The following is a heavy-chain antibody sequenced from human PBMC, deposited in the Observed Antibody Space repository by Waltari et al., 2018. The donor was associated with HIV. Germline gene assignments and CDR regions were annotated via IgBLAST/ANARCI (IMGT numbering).Heavy chain of an antibody. CDR2: IKTKTDGGTV. J-gene: IGHJ4*02. V-gene: IGHV3-15*01. D-gene: IGHD3-10*02. CDR3: TTIQFYYVFEF. Sequence: QAPGKGLEWVGRIKTKTDGGTVDYAAPVTGRFTISRDDSQSTLYREINSLKTEDTAVYYCTTIQFYYVFEFWGQGTLVTVSS.